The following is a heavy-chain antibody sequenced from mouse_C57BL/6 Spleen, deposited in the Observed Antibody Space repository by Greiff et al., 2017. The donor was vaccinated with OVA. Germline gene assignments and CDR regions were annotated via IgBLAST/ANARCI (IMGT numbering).Heavy chain of an antibody. CDR2: IRNKANGYTT. CDR1: GFTFTDYY. CDR3: ARYTTVDYYFDY. J-gene: IGHJ2*01. V-gene: IGHV7-3*01. Sequence: DVMLVESGGGLVQPGGSLSLSCAASGFTFTDYYMSWVRQPPGKALEWLGFIRNKANGYTTEYSASVKGRFTISRDNSQSILYLQMNALRAEDSATYYCARYTTVDYYFDYWGQGTTLTVSS. D-gene: IGHD1-1*01.